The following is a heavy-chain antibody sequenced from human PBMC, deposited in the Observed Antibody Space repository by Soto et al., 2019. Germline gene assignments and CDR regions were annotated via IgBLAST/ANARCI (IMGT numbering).Heavy chain of an antibody. Sequence: ASVKVSCKASGHPFTTYGISWVRQAPGQGLEWMGWISGYNGDTNYAQKFQGRVTMTIDTSTGTAYMEVRSLTSDDTAVYYCAKNGQPPYYYYGLDVWGQGTKVTVSS. CDR2: ISGYNGDT. D-gene: IGHD2-8*01. CDR3: AKNGQPPYYYYGLDV. CDR1: GHPFTTYG. V-gene: IGHV1-18*01. J-gene: IGHJ6*02.